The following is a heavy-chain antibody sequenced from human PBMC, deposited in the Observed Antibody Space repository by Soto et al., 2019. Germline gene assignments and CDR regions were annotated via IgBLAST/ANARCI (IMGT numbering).Heavy chain of an antibody. CDR3: ARQVKDYDFWSGPWDAFDI. J-gene: IGHJ3*02. V-gene: IGHV1-3*01. CDR1: GYTFTSYA. Sequence: EASVKVSCKASGYTFTSYAMHWVRQAPGQRLEWMGWINAGNGNTKYSQKFQGRVTITRDTSASTAYMELSSLRSEDTAVYYCARQVKDYDFWSGPWDAFDIWGQGTMVTVSS. CDR2: INAGNGNT. D-gene: IGHD3-3*01.